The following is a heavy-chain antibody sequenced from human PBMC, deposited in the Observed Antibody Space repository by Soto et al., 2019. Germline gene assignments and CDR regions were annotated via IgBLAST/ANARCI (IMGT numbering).Heavy chain of an antibody. CDR3: ASESIAAYYYYVIDV. Sequence: GGSLRLSCAASGFTVSSNYMSWVRQAPGKGMEWVSVIYSGGSTYYADCVKGRFLISRQNSKNTLYLQMNSLRAEDTAVYYCASESIAAYYYYVIDVWGQGTTVTVSS. J-gene: IGHJ6*02. D-gene: IGHD6-6*01. CDR2: IYSGGST. CDR1: GFTVSSNY. V-gene: IGHV3-53*04.